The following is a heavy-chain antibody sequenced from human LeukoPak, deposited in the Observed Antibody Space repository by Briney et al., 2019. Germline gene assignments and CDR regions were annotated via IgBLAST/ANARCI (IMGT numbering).Heavy chain of an antibody. J-gene: IGHJ4*02. Sequence: SETLSLTCTVSGGSMRSYYWSWIRQPAGKGLEWIGRVYTTGNTNYNPSLQSRVTMSVDTSKNQFSLKLYSVTAADTAVYYCARGGYSTGWSFFDYWGQGPLVTVSS. CDR3: ARGGYSTGWSFFDY. CDR1: GGSMRSYY. D-gene: IGHD6-19*01. CDR2: VYTTGNT. V-gene: IGHV4-4*07.